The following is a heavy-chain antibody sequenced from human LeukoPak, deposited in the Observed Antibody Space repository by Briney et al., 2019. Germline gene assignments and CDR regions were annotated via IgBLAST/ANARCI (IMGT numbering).Heavy chain of an antibody. J-gene: IGHJ3*02. CDR2: ISYDGSNK. Sequence: GGSLRLSCAASGFTFSSYGMHWVRQAPGKGLEWVAVISYDGSNKYYADSVKGRFTISRDNSKNTLYLQMNSLRAEDTAAYYCAKDLTLELELTPDAFDIWGQGTMVTVSS. V-gene: IGHV3-30*18. D-gene: IGHD1-7*01. CDR3: AKDLTLELELTPDAFDI. CDR1: GFTFSSYG.